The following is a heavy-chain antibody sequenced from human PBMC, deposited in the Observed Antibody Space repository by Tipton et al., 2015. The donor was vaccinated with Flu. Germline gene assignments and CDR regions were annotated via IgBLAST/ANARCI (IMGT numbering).Heavy chain of an antibody. CDR1: GDSIRSDYY. Sequence: TLSLTCLVSGDSIRSDYYWGWIRQPPGKGLEWIGHISRGGSAYYNSSLQSRVTISVDSSRNRFSLKVKSVTAADTATYYCARRDYSNYVSEPKNWFDHWGQRTLVSASS. V-gene: IGHV4-38-2*01. D-gene: IGHD4-11*01. CDR3: ARRDYSNYVSEPKNWFDH. CDR2: ISRGGSA. J-gene: IGHJ5*02.